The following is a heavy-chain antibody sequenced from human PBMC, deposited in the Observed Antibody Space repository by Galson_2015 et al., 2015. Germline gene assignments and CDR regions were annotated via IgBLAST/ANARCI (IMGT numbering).Heavy chain of an antibody. J-gene: IGHJ6*03. Sequence: SLRLSCAASGFTFSSYGMHWVRQAPGKGLEWVAVIWYDGSNKYYADSVKGRFTISRDNSKDTLYPQMNSLRAEDTAVYYCARDGGVKSHYYYYMDVWGKGTTVTVSS. V-gene: IGHV3-33*01. CDR2: IWYDGSNK. CDR1: GFTFSSYG. CDR3: ARDGGVKSHYYYYMDV. D-gene: IGHD3-16*01.